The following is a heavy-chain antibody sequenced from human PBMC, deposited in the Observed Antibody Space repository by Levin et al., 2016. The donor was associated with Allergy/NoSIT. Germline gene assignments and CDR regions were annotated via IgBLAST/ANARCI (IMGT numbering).Heavy chain of an antibody. Sequence: ETLSLTCTVSGGSISSYYWSWIRQPPGKGLEWIGYIYYSGSTNYNPSLKSRVTISVDTSKNQFSLKLSSVTAADTAVYYCAGRVAGTRRGGMDVLGPRDHGHRLL. D-gene: IGHD6-19*01. CDR2: IYYSGST. J-gene: IGHJ6*02. CDR3: AGRVAGTRRGGMDV. CDR1: GGSISSYY. V-gene: IGHV4-59*08.